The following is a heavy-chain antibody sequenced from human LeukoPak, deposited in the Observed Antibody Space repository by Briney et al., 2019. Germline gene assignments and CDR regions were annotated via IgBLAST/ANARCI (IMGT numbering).Heavy chain of an antibody. CDR2: ILYTGST. Sequence: SETLSLTCTVSGYSISRINWWSWVRQAPGKGPEWIGEILYTGSTNYNPSLKSRVTVSIDKANNQFSLNLTSVTVADAAVYFCARKMGVGGTRLFDYWGQGILVAVSS. D-gene: IGHD2-2*01. V-gene: IGHV4-4*02. J-gene: IGHJ4*02. CDR3: ARKMGVGGTRLFDY. CDR1: GYSISRINW.